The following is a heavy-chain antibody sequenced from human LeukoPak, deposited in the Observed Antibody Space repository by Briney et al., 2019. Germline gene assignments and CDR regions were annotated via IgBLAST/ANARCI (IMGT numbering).Heavy chain of an antibody. Sequence: GESLKISCKGSGYSFTSYWIGWVRQMPGKGLEWMGIIYPGDSDTKYSPSFQGQVTISADTSISTSYLQWSSMKASTTAMYYVARLEDWGVKKGSWFVPGGQGAVVTVSS. V-gene: IGHV5-51*01. D-gene: IGHD3-16*01. CDR3: ARLEDWGVKKGSWFVP. CDR1: GYSFTSYW. CDR2: IYPGDSDT. J-gene: IGHJ5*02.